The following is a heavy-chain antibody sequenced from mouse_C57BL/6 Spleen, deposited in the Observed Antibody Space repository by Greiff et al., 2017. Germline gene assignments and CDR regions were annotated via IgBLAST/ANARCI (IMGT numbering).Heavy chain of an antibody. V-gene: IGHV1-22*01. CDR1: GYTFTDYN. CDR3: ASRDPRDYFDY. Sequence: VQLQQSGPELVKPGASVKMSCKASGYTFTDYNMHWVKQSHGKSLEWIGYINPNNGGTSYNPKFKGKATLTVNKSSSTAYMELRSLTSEDAAVYYCASRDPRDYFDYWGQGTTLTVSS. J-gene: IGHJ2*01. CDR2: INPNNGGT.